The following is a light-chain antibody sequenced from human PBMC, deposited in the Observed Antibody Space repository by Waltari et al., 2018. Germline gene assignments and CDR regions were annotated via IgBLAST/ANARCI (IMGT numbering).Light chain of an antibody. CDR2: DVV. V-gene: IGLV2-11*01. CDR3: CSYAGSYTFV. J-gene: IGLJ7*01. CDR1: SSDVGNYNF. Sequence: QSALTQPRSVSESPGQSVTISCSGTSSDVGNYNFVSWYQQHPGNAPKLLIYDVVKRPSGVPDRFSGSKSGNTASLTISGLQTEDEADYYCCSYAGSYTFVFGGGTQLTVL.